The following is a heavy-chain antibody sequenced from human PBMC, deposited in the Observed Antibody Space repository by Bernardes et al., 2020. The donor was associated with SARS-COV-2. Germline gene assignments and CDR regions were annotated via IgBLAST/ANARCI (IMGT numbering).Heavy chain of an antibody. D-gene: IGHD4-17*01. J-gene: IGHJ4*02. V-gene: IGHV5-51*01. CDR2: IYPGDSDT. CDR1: GYSFTRYW. Sequence: GGFLKTSCKGSGYSFTRYWIGWVRPIPGKGLEWMGIIYPGDSDTRYSPSFQGQVTISADKSISTAYLQWSSLKASDTAMYYCAKDRLYGDYTNFDYWGQGTLVTVSS. CDR3: AKDRLYGDYTNFDY.